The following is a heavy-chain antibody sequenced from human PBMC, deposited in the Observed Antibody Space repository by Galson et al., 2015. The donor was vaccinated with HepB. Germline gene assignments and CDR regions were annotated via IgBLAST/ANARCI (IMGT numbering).Heavy chain of an antibody. V-gene: IGHV4-34*01. J-gene: IGHJ4*02. D-gene: IGHD3-9*01. CDR3: ARGISYDILTGLLYRGPFDY. Sequence: SETLSLTCAVYGGSFSGYYWSWIRQPPGKGLEWIGEINHSGSTNYNPSLKSRVTISVDTSKNQFSLKLSSVTAADTAVYYCARGISYDILTGLLYRGPFDYWGQGTLVTVSS. CDR2: INHSGST. CDR1: GGSFSGYY.